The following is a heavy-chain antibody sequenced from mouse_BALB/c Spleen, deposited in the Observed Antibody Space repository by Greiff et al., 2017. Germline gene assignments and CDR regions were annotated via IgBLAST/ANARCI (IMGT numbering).Heavy chain of an antibody. CDR2: ISSGGSYT. J-gene: IGHJ4*01. D-gene: IGHD2-3*01. V-gene: IGHV5-6*01. CDR1: GFTFSSYG. Sequence: DVQLVESGGDLVKPGGSLKLSCAASGFTFSSYGMSWVRQTPDKRLEWVATISSGGSYTYYPDSVKGRFTISRDNAKNTLYLQMSSLKSEDTAMYYCARHEDGYYVDYAMDYWGQGTSVTVSS. CDR3: ARHEDGYYVDYAMDY.